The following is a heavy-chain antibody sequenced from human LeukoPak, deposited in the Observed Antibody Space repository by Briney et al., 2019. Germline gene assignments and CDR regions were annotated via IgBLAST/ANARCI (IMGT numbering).Heavy chain of an antibody. J-gene: IGHJ6*03. CDR2: ISGSGGST. CDR3: AKDADGDYFYYMDV. Sequence: GGSLRLSCAASGFSFSSHGMSWVRQAPGKGLEWVSAISGSGGSTYYADSVKGRFTISRDNSKNTLYLQMNSLRAEDTAVYYCAKDADGDYFYYMDVWGKGTTVTVSS. CDR1: GFSFSSHG. V-gene: IGHV3-23*01. D-gene: IGHD2-8*01.